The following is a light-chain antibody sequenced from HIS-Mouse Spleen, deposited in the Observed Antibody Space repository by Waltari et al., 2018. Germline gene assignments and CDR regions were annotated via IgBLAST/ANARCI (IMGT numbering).Light chain of an antibody. CDR3: CSYAGSYTYV. CDR2: DVS. CDR1: SSDVGGSHS. J-gene: IGLJ1*01. V-gene: IGLV2-11*01. Sequence: QSALTQPRSVSGSPGQSVTISCTGTSSDVGGSHSVSWYQQHPGKAPKLMTYDVSKRPSGVPDRFSGSKSGNTASLTISGLQAEDEADYYCCSYAGSYTYVFGTGTKVTVL.